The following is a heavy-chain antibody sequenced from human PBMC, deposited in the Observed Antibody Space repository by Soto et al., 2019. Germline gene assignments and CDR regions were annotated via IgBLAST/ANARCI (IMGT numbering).Heavy chain of an antibody. V-gene: IGHV4-34*01. CDR1: GGSFSGYY. Sequence: SETLSLTCAVYGGSFSGYYWSWIRQPPGKGLEWIGEINHSGSTNYNPSLKSRVTISVDTSKNQFSLKLSSVTAADTAVYYCARGRKYYYDSSGYYHYFDYWGQGTLVTVSS. J-gene: IGHJ4*02. D-gene: IGHD3-22*01. CDR3: ARGRKYYYDSSGYYHYFDY. CDR2: INHSGST.